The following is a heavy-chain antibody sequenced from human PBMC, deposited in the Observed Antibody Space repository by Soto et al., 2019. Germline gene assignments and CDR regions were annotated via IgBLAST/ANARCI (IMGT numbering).Heavy chain of an antibody. CDR3: AKEARYCSGGSCYGGSGWYYFDY. D-gene: IGHD2-15*01. CDR2: ISYDGSNK. J-gene: IGHJ4*02. CDR1: GFTFSSYG. Sequence: QVQLVESGGGVVQPGRSLRLSCAASGFTFSSYGMHWVRQAPGKGLEWVAVISYDGSNKYYADSVKGRFTISRDNSKHTLYLQMNSLRAEDTAVYYCAKEARYCSGGSCYGGSGWYYFDYWGQGTLVTVSS. V-gene: IGHV3-30*18.